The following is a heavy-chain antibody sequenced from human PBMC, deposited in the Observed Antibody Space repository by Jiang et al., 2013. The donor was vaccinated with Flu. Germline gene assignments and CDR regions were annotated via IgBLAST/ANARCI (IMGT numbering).Heavy chain of an antibody. D-gene: IGHD5-12*01. V-gene: IGHV2-70*11. Sequence: TFSGFSLSTSGVGVGWIRQPPGKALEWLARIDWDDDKYYSTSLKTRLTISKDTSKNQVVLTMTNMDPVDTATYYCARTYSGYDFDYWGQGTLVTVSS. CDR1: GFSLSTSGVG. CDR3: ARTYSGYDFDY. CDR2: IDWDDDK. J-gene: IGHJ4*02.